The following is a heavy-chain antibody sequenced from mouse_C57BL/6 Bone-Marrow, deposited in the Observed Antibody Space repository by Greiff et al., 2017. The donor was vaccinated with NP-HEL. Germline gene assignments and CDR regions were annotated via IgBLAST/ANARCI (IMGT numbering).Heavy chain of an antibody. V-gene: IGHV7-1*01. J-gene: IGHJ1*03. CDR3: ARDPLGSSSYWYFDV. CDR1: GFTFSDFY. D-gene: IGHD1-1*01. Sequence: EVKLVESGGGLVQSGRSLRLSCATSGFTFSDFYMEWVRQAPGKGLEWIAASRNKANDYTTEYSASVKGRFIVSRDTSQSILYLQMNALRAEDTAIYYCARDPLGSSSYWYFDVWGTGTTVTVSS. CDR2: SRNKANDYTT.